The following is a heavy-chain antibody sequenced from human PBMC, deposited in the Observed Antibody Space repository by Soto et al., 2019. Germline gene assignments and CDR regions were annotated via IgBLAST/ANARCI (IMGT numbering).Heavy chain of an antibody. V-gene: IGHV4-39*01. CDR3: ATSQKGYNWSYFDH. CDR2: VFYTGFT. CDR1: GASISGSYYY. D-gene: IGHD1-20*01. J-gene: IGHJ4*02. Sequence: SETLSLTCAVSGASISGSYYYWAWLRQSPGKGPEWIGSVFYTGFTSYNPSLESRVSVSVDTSKSQFSLKLSAVTAADTAVYYCATSQKGYNWSYFDHWGQGALVTVSS.